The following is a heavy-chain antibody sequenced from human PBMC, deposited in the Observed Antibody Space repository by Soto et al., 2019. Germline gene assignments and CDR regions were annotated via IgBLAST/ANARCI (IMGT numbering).Heavy chain of an antibody. V-gene: IGHV2-5*02. CDR1: GFSLSTSGMG. CDR2: IYWDDDK. D-gene: IGHD6-13*01. CDR3: AHYSSTSSFDY. J-gene: IGHJ4*02. Sequence: QITLKESGPTLVKPTQTFTLACTFSGFSLSTSGMGVGWIRQPPGKALEWLALIYWDDDKRYSPSLKSRLTITKDTSKTQVVLPMTNMDPVDTATYYCAHYSSTSSFDYWGQGTLVTVSS.